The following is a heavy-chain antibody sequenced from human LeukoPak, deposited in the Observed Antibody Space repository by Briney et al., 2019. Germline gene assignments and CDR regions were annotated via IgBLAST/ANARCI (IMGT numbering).Heavy chain of an antibody. CDR2: INPSGGST. J-gene: IGHJ4*02. V-gene: IGHV1-46*01. CDR1: GYTLTELS. Sequence: ASVKVSCKVSGYTLTELSMHWVRQAPGKGLEWMGIINPSGGSTSYAQKFQGRVTMTRDTSTSTVYMELSSLRSEDTAVYYCARGSSGYYYALASFDYWGQGTLVTVSS. D-gene: IGHD3-22*01. CDR3: ARGSSGYYYALASFDY.